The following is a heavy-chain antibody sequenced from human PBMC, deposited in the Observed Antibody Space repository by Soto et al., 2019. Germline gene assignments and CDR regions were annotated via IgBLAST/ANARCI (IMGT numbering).Heavy chain of an antibody. CDR3: ATATKYCSGGSCYHYYYYGMDV. D-gene: IGHD2-15*01. V-gene: IGHV1-2*02. J-gene: IGHJ6*02. CDR2: INPNSGGT. Sequence: GASVKVSCKASGYTFTGYYMHWVRQAPGQGLEWMGWINPNSGGTNYAQKFQGRVTMTRDTSISTAYMELSRLRSDDTAVYYCATATKYCSGGSCYHYYYYGMDVWGQGTTVTVSS. CDR1: GYTFTGYY.